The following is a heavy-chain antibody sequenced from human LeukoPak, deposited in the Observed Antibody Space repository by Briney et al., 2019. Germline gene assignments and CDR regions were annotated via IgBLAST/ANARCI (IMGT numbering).Heavy chain of an antibody. CDR3: ARQVYGDPSLLYNYYMDV. CDR1: GGSISSYY. CDR2: IYHSGST. J-gene: IGHJ6*03. Sequence: TSETLSLTCTVSGGSISSYYWGWIRQPPGKGLEWIGSIYHSGSTYYNPSLKSRVTISVDTSKNQFSLKLSSVTAADTAVYYCARQVYGDPSLLYNYYMDVWGKGTTVTVSS. V-gene: IGHV4-38-2*02. D-gene: IGHD4-17*01.